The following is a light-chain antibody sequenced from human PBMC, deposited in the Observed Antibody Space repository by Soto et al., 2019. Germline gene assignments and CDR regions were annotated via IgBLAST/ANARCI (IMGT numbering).Light chain of an antibody. CDR2: AAS. CDR3: QQSYSTPT. Sequence: DIQMTQSPSSLSASVGDRVTITCRAGQDIGSRLNWYQQKPGKAPELLIYAASSLQSGVPSRFSGGGSGTDFPLTTSRLQPEDFTTDYCQQSYSTPTFGQGSKVEIK. CDR1: QDIGSR. J-gene: IGKJ1*01. V-gene: IGKV1-39*01.